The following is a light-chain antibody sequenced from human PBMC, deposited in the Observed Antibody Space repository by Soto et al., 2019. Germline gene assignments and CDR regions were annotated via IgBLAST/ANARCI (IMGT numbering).Light chain of an antibody. Sequence: QSVLTQPASVSGSPGQSITISCTGTSSDVGSYNLVSRYQQHPGKAPKLMIYEVSKRPSGVSNRFSGSKSGNTASLTISGLQAEDEADYYCCSYAGSSTHYVFGTGTKLTVL. J-gene: IGLJ1*01. CDR1: SSDVGSYNL. CDR2: EVS. CDR3: CSYAGSSTHYV. V-gene: IGLV2-23*02.